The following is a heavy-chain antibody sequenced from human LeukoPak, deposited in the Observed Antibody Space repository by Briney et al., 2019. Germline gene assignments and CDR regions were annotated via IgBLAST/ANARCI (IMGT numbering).Heavy chain of an antibody. V-gene: IGHV3-7*01. D-gene: IGHD3-3*01. J-gene: IGHJ4*02. CDR1: GFTFSSYW. Sequence: GGSLRLSCAVSGFTFSSYWMSWVRQAPGKGLEWVANIKQDGSEKYYVDSVKGRFTISRDNAKNSLYLQMNSLRAEDTAVYYCARDLRDFWSGYYLLVGTFDYWGQGTLVTVSS. CDR3: ARDLRDFWSGYYLLVGTFDY. CDR2: IKQDGSEK.